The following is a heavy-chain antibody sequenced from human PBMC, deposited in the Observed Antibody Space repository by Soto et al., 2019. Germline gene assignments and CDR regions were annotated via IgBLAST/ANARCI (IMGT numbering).Heavy chain of an antibody. J-gene: IGHJ6*02. D-gene: IGHD2-2*01. V-gene: IGHV1-69*13. CDR1: GGTFSSYA. CDR2: IIPIFGTA. Sequence: ASVKVSCKASGGTFSSYAISWVRQAPGQGLEWMGGIIPIFGTANYAQKFQGRVTITADESTSTAYMELSSLRSEDTAVYYCARGAGIVVVPAAINYYYYGMDVRGQGTTVTVSS. CDR3: ARGAGIVVVPAAINYYYYGMDV.